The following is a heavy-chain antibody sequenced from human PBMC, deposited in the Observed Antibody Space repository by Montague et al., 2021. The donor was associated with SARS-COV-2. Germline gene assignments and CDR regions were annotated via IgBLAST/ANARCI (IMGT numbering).Heavy chain of an antibody. CDR3: ARGVRQLGVRYYYYYIDV. V-gene: IGHV4-34*01. D-gene: IGHD6-6*01. CDR1: GGSFSGYY. Sequence: SQTLSLTCAVYGGSFSGYYWRWIRQPPGKGLEWIGEINHSGSTNYNPSLKSRVTISMDTSKNQFSLKLSSVTAADTAVYYCARGVRQLGVRYYYYYIDVWGKGTTVTVSS. CDR2: INHSGST. J-gene: IGHJ6*03.